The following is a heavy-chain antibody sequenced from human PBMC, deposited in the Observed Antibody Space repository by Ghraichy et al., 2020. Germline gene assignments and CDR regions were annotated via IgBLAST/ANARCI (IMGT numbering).Heavy chain of an antibody. Sequence: ASVKVSCKATGYTFSNYFMHFVRQAPGQGLEWMGKINPSSDSTNYAQNFQGRVTVTRDTSTSTVYMDLRSLRSEDTAIYYCARRGSCSGSSCPLDFWGQGTLVTVSS. J-gene: IGHJ4*02. CDR1: GYTFSNYF. CDR2: INPSSDST. CDR3: ARRGSCSGSSCPLDF. V-gene: IGHV1-46*01. D-gene: IGHD2-2*01.